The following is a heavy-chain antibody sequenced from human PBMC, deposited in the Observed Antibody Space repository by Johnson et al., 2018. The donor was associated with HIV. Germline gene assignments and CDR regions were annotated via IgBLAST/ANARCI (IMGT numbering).Heavy chain of an antibody. Sequence: VQLVESGGGLIQPGGSLGLSCAASGFNVSTNNMNWVRQAPGKGLEWVANIKQDGSETYYVDSVKGRFTISRDNAKNSLNLQMNSLRAEDTAVYYCARGYSYEWRGELDAFDIWGQGTIVTVSS. V-gene: IGHV3-7*05. J-gene: IGHJ3*02. CDR2: IKQDGSET. CDR1: GFNVSTNN. D-gene: IGHD5-18*01. CDR3: ARGYSYEWRGELDAFDI.